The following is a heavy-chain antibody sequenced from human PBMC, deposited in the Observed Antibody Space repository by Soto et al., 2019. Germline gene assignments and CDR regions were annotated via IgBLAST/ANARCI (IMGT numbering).Heavy chain of an antibody. CDR1: GFTFSSYG. J-gene: IGHJ6*02. V-gene: IGHV3-33*01. CDR3: ARDRGIVLVVAARGGMDV. Sequence: QVQLVESGGGVVQPGRSLRLSCAASGFTFSSYGMHWVRQAPGKGLEWVAVIWYDGSNKYYADSVKGRFTISRDNSKNTLYLQMNSLRDEDMAVYYCARDRGIVLVVAARGGMDVWGQGTTVTVSS. CDR2: IWYDGSNK. D-gene: IGHD2-15*01.